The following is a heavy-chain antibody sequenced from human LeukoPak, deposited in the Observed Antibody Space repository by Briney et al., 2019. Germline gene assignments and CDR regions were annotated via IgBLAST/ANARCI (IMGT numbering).Heavy chain of an antibody. CDR1: GFTFSDYY. Sequence: PGGSLRLSCAASGFTFSDYYMSWIRQAPGKGLEWVSYISTTGGTIQYKDSVKGRFTISRDNAKSSLYLQLNSLRAEDTAVYYCARDRHPQSGGDYVQWGQGTLVTASS. CDR2: ISTTGGTI. CDR3: ARDRHPQSGGDYVQ. V-gene: IGHV3-11*01. D-gene: IGHD2-21*02. J-gene: IGHJ4*02.